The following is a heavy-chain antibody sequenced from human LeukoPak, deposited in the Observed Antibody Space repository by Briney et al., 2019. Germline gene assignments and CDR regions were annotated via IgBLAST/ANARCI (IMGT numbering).Heavy chain of an antibody. CDR1: GFTFSSYG. Sequence: PGGSLRLSCAASGFTFSSYGMHWVRQAPGKGLEWVAVISYDGSNKYYADSVKGRFTISRDNSKNTLYLQMNSLRAEDTAVYYCARDGDIVVVPAAMLGGSFDPWGQGTLVTVSS. V-gene: IGHV3-30*03. J-gene: IGHJ5*02. D-gene: IGHD2-2*01. CDR2: ISYDGSNK. CDR3: ARDGDIVVVPAAMLGGSFDP.